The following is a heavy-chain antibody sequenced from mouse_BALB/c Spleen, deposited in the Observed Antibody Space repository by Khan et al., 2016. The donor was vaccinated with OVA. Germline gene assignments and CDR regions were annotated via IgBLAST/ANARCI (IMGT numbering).Heavy chain of an antibody. CDR1: GYSITSDYA. V-gene: IGHV3-2*02. Sequence: VELVESGPGLVKPSQSLSLTCTVTGYSITSDYAWNWIRQFPGNKLEWMGYISYSGSSSYHPSLKSRISITRDTSKNQFFLQLNSVTTEDTATYYCARGRTYWGQGTSVTVSS. CDR3: ARGRTY. CDR2: ISYSGSS. J-gene: IGHJ4*01.